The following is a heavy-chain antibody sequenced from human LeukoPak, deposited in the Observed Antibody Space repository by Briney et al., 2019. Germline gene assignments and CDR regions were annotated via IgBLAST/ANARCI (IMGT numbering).Heavy chain of an antibody. CDR1: GYTFTGYY. CDR2: INPNSGGT. J-gene: IGHJ6*03. V-gene: IGHV1-2*02. Sequence: ASVKVSCKASGYTFTGYYMHWVRQAPGQGLEWMGWINPNSGGTNYAQKFQGRVTMTRDTSIRTAYMELSRLRSDDTAVYYCARVTYYYYYMDVWGKGTTVTVSS. CDR3: ARVTYYYYYMDV.